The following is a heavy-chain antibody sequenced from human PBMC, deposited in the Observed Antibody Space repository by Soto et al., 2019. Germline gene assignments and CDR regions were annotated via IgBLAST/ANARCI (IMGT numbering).Heavy chain of an antibody. D-gene: IGHD4-17*01. CDR3: AGGRTATTVLAY. CDR1: GGTFSAYA. Sequence: QVQLVQSGAEVKKPGSSVKVSCKASGGTFSAYAMSWVRQAPGQGLEWMGGIIPIYGTAKKAQKFRGRVRITADEYTGTAYMELSSLRSEDTVVYYCAGGRTATTVLAYWAQGTLVTVSS. V-gene: IGHV1-69*01. J-gene: IGHJ4*02. CDR2: IIPIYGTA.